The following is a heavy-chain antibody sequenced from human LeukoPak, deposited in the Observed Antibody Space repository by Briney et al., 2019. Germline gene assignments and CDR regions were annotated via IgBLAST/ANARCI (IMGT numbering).Heavy chain of an antibody. CDR1: GFTFSSFW. J-gene: IGHJ4*02. Sequence: GGSLRLSCSASGFTFSSFWKGWVRQAPGKGLEWVASIRWDDERHHVDSVTGRFSVSRDNAKNSLYLQMNSLRAEDTAVYFCSRITTNGYFEYWGQGALVTVSS. V-gene: IGHV3-7*01. CDR2: IRWDDER. CDR3: SRITTNGYFEY. D-gene: IGHD1-1*01.